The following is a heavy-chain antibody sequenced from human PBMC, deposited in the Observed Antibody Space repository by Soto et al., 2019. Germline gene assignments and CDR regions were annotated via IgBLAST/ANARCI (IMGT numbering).Heavy chain of an antibody. D-gene: IGHD1-1*01. Sequence: SETLSLTCAVYGGSFSGHYWSWLRQPPGKGLEWIGEINHSGSPNYNPSLKSRVTISVDTSKNQFSLKMTSVTAADTAVYYCATANWSHHYFDPWGQGTLVTVSS. V-gene: IGHV4-34*01. CDR2: INHSGSP. CDR1: GGSFSGHY. CDR3: ATANWSHHYFDP. J-gene: IGHJ5*02.